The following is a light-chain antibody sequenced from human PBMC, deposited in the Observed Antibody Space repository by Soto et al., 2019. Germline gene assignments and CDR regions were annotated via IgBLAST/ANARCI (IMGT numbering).Light chain of an antibody. V-gene: IGKV3-20*01. CDR3: QHYDGPPFT. CDR1: QSVNSRF. J-gene: IGKJ3*01. Sequence: EIVLTQSPGTLSLSPGERATLSCRASQSVNSRFLAWYQQKPGQAPSLLIYGVSSRATGIPDRFSGSGSGTDFTLIISRLESEDFAVYYCQHYDGPPFTFGPGTKVDIK. CDR2: GVS.